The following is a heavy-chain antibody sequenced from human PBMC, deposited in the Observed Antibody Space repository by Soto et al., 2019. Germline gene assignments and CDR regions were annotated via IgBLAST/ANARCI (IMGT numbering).Heavy chain of an antibody. V-gene: IGHV4-34*01. D-gene: IGHD2-15*01. CDR2: INHSGST. CDR3: ARRGYCSRGTCYSPIDY. Sequence: QVQLQQWGAGLLKPSETLSLSCAVYGGSFSGYYWSWIRQPPGKGLEWIGEINHSGSTNYNPSLKSRVTISVDTSKNQFSLKVSSVTAADTAVYYCARRGYCSRGTCYSPIDYWGQGNLVTVSS. J-gene: IGHJ4*02. CDR1: GGSFSGYY.